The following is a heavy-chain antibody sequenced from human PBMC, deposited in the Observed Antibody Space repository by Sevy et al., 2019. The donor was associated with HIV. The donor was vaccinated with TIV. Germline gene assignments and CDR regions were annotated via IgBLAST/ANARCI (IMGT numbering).Heavy chain of an antibody. CDR3: ARGHLHNPPNFVVVPAAILGGYYFDY. CDR1: GGSISSYY. D-gene: IGHD2-2*02. V-gene: IGHV4-59*01. CDR2: IYYSGST. Sequence: SETLSLTCTVSGGSISSYYWSWIRQPPGKGLEWIGYIYYSGSTNYNPSLKSRVTISVDTSKNQFSLKLSSVTAADTAVYYCARGHLHNPPNFVVVPAAILGGYYFDYWGQGTLVTVSS. J-gene: IGHJ4*02.